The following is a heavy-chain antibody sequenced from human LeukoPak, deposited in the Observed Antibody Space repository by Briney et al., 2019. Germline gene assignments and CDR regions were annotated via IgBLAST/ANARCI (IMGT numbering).Heavy chain of an antibody. D-gene: IGHD1-26*01. CDR2: IRDRGEA. CDR3: AKGSLTEYYFDY. CDR1: RFRVSDYY. Sequence: GGSLTLSCSLSRFRVSDYYMRWVPQAPGEGVEWVGLIRDRGEAFYADFARGRYNISRDNYKHMLYLQMNSLRAEDWAVYYCAKGSLTEYYFDYWGQGTMVTVSS. J-gene: IGHJ4*02. V-gene: IGHV3-53*01.